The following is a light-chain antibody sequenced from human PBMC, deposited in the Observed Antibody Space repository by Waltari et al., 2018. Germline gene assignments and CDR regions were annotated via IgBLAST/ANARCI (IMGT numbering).Light chain of an antibody. CDR1: QSVGIN. Sequence: EIVMTQSPAALSVSPGERATLSCRASQSVGINLAWYQQKPGQAPRLLLSTASPRATGIPARFSGSGSGTEFTLTINSLQSEDSAIYYCHQYNNWPPGGTFGQGTKVELK. J-gene: IGKJ1*01. CDR3: HQYNNWPPGGT. CDR2: TAS. V-gene: IGKV3-15*01.